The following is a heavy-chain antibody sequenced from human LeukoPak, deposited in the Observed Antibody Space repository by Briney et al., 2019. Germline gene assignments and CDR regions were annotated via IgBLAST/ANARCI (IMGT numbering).Heavy chain of an antibody. CDR3: ATELAMAGTFDY. D-gene: IGHD6-19*01. CDR1: RFTFSSYR. CDR2: ISGGSGFI. J-gene: IGHJ4*02. V-gene: IGHV3-21*01. Sequence: GGSLRLSCAASRFTFSSYRMNWVRQAPGKGLEWVSTISGGSGFIYYADSVKDRFSISRDNAKNSLYLQMSSLRPEDTAVYYCATELAMAGTFDYWGQGTLVTVSS.